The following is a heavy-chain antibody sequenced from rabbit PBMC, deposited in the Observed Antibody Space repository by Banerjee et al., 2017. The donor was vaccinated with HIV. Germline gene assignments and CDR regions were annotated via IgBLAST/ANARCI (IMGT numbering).Heavy chain of an antibody. V-gene: IGHV1S40*01. J-gene: IGHJ3*01. CDR3: ARNAYAGASGYAYGL. Sequence: QSLVESGGDLVKPGASLTLTCTASGIDFSSSYWICWVRQAPGKGLEWIGCIYAGSGSTYYASLEKGRFSISQTSPTTVSLQMTSLTAADTATYFCARNAYAGASGYAYGLWGQGTLVTVS. CDR2: IYAGSGST. D-gene: IGHD6-1*01. CDR1: GIDFSSSYW.